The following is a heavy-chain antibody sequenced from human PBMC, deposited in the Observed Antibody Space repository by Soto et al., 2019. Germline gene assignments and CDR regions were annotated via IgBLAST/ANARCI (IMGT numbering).Heavy chain of an antibody. V-gene: IGHV1-69*08. D-gene: IGHD3-10*01. CDR1: GGTFSSYT. CDR3: ARDNSMADYYYGMDV. Sequence: QVQLVQSGAEVKKPGSSVKVSCKASGGTFSSYTISWVRQAPGQGLEWMGRIIPILGIANYAQKFQGRVTSTADKSTSTAYMELSSLRSEDTAVYYCARDNSMADYYYGMDVWGQGTTVTVSS. CDR2: IIPILGIA. J-gene: IGHJ6*02.